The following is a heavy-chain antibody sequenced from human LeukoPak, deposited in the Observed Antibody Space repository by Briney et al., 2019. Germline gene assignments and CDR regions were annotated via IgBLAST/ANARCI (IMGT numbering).Heavy chain of an antibody. J-gene: IGHJ3*02. D-gene: IGHD3-3*01. CDR2: INSDGSST. Sequence: GGSLRLSCAASGFTFSSYWMHWVRQAPGKGLVWVSRINSDGSSTSYADSVKGRFTISRDNAKNTLYLQMNSLRAEDTAVYYCARVPHSGATYYDFWSGAGNAFDIWGQGTMVTVSS. CDR3: ARVPHSGATYYDFWSGAGNAFDI. V-gene: IGHV3-74*01. CDR1: GFTFSSYW.